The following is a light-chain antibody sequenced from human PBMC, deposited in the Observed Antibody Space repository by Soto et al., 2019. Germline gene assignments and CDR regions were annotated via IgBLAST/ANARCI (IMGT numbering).Light chain of an antibody. J-gene: IGKJ1*01. V-gene: IGKV3-20*01. CDR1: QTISNSY. CDR3: QVEGDSAPT. CDR2: GAS. Sequence: IVLTQSPGTLSLSPGERATLSCRASQTISNSYSAWYQQKPGQAPRLLIYGASTRATGIPERFSGSGSGTDFTLTISRLEPGDFAVYYCQVEGDSAPTVGQGTKVE.